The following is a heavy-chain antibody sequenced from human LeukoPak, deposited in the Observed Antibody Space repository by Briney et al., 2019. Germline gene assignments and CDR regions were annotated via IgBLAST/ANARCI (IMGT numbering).Heavy chain of an antibody. Sequence: GGSLRLSCAASGFTFSSYAMSWVRQAPGKGLEWVSGISGSGGSTYYADSVKGRFTISRDNSKNTLYLQMNSLRAEDTAVYYCAKGPVGAAAPKWFDPWGQGTLVTVSS. D-gene: IGHD6-13*01. V-gene: IGHV3-23*01. J-gene: IGHJ5*02. CDR3: AKGPVGAAAPKWFDP. CDR2: ISGSGGST. CDR1: GFTFSSYA.